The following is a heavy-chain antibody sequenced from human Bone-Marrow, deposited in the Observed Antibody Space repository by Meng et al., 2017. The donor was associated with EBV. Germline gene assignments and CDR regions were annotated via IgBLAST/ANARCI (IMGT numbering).Heavy chain of an antibody. V-gene: IGHV1-69*01. CDR1: GGTFNSDA. Sequence: QVQVVECGDEVEKAVSWVKVSCWSSGGTFNSDAVSWVLQAPGQGLEWMGGLIPMSGAPHYAQKFQGRVTITADESTSTHYMDLSNLRSDDTAMYYCASESGRGFTPDYWGQGTLVTVSS. CDR3: ASESGRGFTPDY. J-gene: IGHJ4*02. CDR2: LIPMSGAP. D-gene: IGHD3-10*01.